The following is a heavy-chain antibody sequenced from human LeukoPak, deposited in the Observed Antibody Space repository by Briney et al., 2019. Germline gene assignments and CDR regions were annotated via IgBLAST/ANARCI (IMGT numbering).Heavy chain of an antibody. CDR3: ARVVAAAAFWFDS. D-gene: IGHD6-13*01. CDR1: GGSISSGGYS. J-gene: IGHJ5*01. Sequence: SETLSLTCAVSGGSISSGGYSWSWIRQPPGKGLEWIGYIYHSGSTYYNPSLKSRVTISVDRSKNQFSLKLSSVTAADTAVYYCARVVAAAAFWFDSWGQGTLVTVSS. CDR2: IYHSGST. V-gene: IGHV4-30-2*01.